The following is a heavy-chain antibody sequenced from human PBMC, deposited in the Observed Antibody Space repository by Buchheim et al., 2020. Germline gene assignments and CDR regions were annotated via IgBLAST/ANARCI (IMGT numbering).Heavy chain of an antibody. CDR1: GGSISSSSYY. Sequence: QLQLQESGPGLVKPSETLSLTCTVSGGSISSSSYYWGWIRQPPGKGLELIGSIYYSGSTYYNPSLKSRVTISVDTSKNQFSLKLSSVTAADTAVYYCARQFYDSSGYLLSFPVPYGMDVWGQGTT. CDR2: IYYSGST. CDR3: ARQFYDSSGYLLSFPVPYGMDV. V-gene: IGHV4-39*01. J-gene: IGHJ6*02. D-gene: IGHD3-22*01.